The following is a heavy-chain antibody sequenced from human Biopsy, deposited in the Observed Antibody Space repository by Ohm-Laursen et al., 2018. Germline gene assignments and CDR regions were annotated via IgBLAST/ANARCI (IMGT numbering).Heavy chain of an antibody. J-gene: IGHJ4*02. CDR3: ARGGIAVAGTNFDY. CDR1: GFTVSSNY. V-gene: IGHV3-66*01. D-gene: IGHD6-19*01. CDR2: IYSGGST. Sequence: LRLSCAASGFTVSSNYMSWVRQAPGKGLEWVSVIYSGGSTYYADSVKGRFTISRDNSKDTLYLQMNSLRAEDTAAYYCARGGIAVAGTNFDYWGQGTLVTVSS.